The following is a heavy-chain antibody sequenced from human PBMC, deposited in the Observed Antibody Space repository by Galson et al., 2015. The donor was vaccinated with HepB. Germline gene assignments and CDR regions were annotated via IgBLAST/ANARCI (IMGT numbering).Heavy chain of an antibody. Sequence: SLRLSCAASGFSFNSYGMHWVRQAPGKGLEWVSVISYDGNTKYYADSVKGRFTISRDNSKNSVDLQMNSLRVEDTAVYYCVKGAIEMATIMTAGDHWGQGTLVTVSS. CDR1: GFSFNSYG. CDR3: VKGAIEMATIMTAGDH. CDR2: ISYDGNTK. V-gene: IGHV3-30*18. J-gene: IGHJ4*02. D-gene: IGHD5-24*01.